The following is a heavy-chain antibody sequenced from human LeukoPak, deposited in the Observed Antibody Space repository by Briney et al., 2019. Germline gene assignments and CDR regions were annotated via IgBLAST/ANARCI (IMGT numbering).Heavy chain of an antibody. CDR3: AKDQSYSSSSYGMDV. J-gene: IGHJ6*02. CDR1: GFTFSSYA. V-gene: IGHV3-30*04. Sequence: GGSLRLSCAASGFTFSSYAMHWVRQAPGKELEWVAVISYDGSNKYYADSVKGRFTNSRDNSKNTLYLQMNSLRAEDTAVYYCAKDQSYSSSSYGMDVWGQGTTVTVSS. CDR2: ISYDGSNK. D-gene: IGHD6-13*01.